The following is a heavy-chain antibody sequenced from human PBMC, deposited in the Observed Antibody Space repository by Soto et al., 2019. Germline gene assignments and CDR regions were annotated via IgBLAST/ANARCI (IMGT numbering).Heavy chain of an antibody. CDR2: IKQNSSKK. CDR1: VFTFSIFC. V-gene: IGHV3-7*01. D-gene: IGHD6-19*01. CDR3: ARSLCSETDEL. Sequence: DVKLVESGGGLVQPGGSLRLSCAGSVFTFSIFCMSWIRQAPGKGLEWVANIKQNSSKKYYMDSVKGRFTISRDNAKNSLYLQMNRLRAEDTAVYYCARSLCSETDELWGPGTLVTVSS. J-gene: IGHJ4*02.